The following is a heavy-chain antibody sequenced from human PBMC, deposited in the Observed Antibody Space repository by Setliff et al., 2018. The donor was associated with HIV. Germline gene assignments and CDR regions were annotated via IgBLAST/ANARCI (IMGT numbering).Heavy chain of an antibody. Sequence: GGSLRLSCAVSGISASLNYMSWVRQAPGKGLEWVSTIYGGGPSYADSVKGRFTISRDNTKSTLYLQMHSLTAEDTAVYYCARPHSNRWPYAFDIWGQGTMVTVSS. CDR3: ARPHSNRWPYAFDI. CDR2: IYGGGP. V-gene: IGHV3-66*02. D-gene: IGHD6-13*01. J-gene: IGHJ3*02. CDR1: GISASLNY.